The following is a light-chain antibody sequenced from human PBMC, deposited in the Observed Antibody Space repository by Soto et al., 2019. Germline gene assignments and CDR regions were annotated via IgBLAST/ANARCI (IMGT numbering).Light chain of an antibody. V-gene: IGKV3-11*01. Sequence: EIVLTQSPATLSLSPGERATLSCRASQSVSSYLAWYQQKPGQAPRLLIYDASNRATGSPARFSGSGSGTDFTLTISSREPEDFAVYYCQQRSNWPPSWTFGPGTKVDIK. CDR1: QSVSSY. J-gene: IGKJ3*01. CDR2: DAS. CDR3: QQRSNWPPSWT.